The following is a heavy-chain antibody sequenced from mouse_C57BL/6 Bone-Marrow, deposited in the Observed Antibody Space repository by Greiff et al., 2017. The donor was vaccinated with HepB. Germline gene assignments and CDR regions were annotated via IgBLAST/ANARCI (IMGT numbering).Heavy chain of an antibody. J-gene: IGHJ2*01. CDR2: IYPRSGNT. V-gene: IGHV1-81*01. CDR1: GYTFTSYG. Sequence: VQLQQSGAELARPGSSVKLSCKASGYTFTSYGISWVKQRTGQGLEWIGEIYPRSGNTYYNEKFKGKATLTADKSSSTAYMELRSLTSEDSAVYYCARWPLIYYYGYFDYWGQGTTLTVSS. D-gene: IGHD1-1*01. CDR3: ARWPLIYYYGYFDY.